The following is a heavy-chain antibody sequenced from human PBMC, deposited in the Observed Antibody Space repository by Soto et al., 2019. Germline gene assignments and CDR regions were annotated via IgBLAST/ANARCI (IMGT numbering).Heavy chain of an antibody. CDR1: GFTFSSYG. CDR3: AKDHITPPDY. J-gene: IGHJ4*02. CDR2: ISYDGSNK. Sequence: PGGSLRLSCAASGFTFSSYGMHWVRQAPGKGLEWVAVISYDGSNKYYADSVKGRFTISRDNSKNTLYLQMNSLRAEDTAVYYWAKDHITPPDYWGQGTLVTVSS. V-gene: IGHV3-30*18. D-gene: IGHD2-21*01.